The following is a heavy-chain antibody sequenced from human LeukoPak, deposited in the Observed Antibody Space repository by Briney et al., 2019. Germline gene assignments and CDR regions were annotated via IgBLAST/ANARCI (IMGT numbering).Heavy chain of an antibody. J-gene: IGHJ4*02. Sequence: PSETLSLTCAVSGYSISSGYYWGWIRQPPGKGLEWIGSIYHSGSTYYNPSLKSRVTISVDTSKNQFSLKLSSATAADTAVYYCARRYDFWSGYYLGWGQGTLVTVSS. D-gene: IGHD3-3*01. CDR3: ARRYDFWSGYYLG. CDR2: IYHSGST. CDR1: GYSISSGYY. V-gene: IGHV4-38-2*01.